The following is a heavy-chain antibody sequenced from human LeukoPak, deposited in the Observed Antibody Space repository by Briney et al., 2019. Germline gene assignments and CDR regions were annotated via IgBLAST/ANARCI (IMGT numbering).Heavy chain of an antibody. V-gene: IGHV4-59*01. Sequence: SETLSLTCAVSGDSISNSYWSWIRQPPGKGLEWIGYISYTGSTNYNPSLKSRVAISVDTSKNQFSLKLSSVTAADTAVYYCARVGRGDYVWGSYSFDCWGQGTLVTVSS. CDR2: ISYTGST. CDR3: ARVGRGDYVWGSYSFDC. J-gene: IGHJ4*02. CDR1: GDSISNSY. D-gene: IGHD3-16*01.